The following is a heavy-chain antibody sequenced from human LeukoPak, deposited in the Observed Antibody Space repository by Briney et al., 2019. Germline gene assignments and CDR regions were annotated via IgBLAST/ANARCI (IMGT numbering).Heavy chain of an antibody. J-gene: IGHJ5*02. CDR1: GYTFTSYG. CDR3: ARMDRLSASPTTDWFDP. Sequence: ASVKVSCKASGYTFTSYGINWVRQATGQGLEWMGWMNPKNGATGYAQKFRGRVTMTRDTSIGTAFMELSSLVSEDTAAYYCARMDRLSASPTTDWFDPWGQGTLVTVSS. D-gene: IGHD3-3*02. CDR2: MNPKNGAT. V-gene: IGHV1-8*01.